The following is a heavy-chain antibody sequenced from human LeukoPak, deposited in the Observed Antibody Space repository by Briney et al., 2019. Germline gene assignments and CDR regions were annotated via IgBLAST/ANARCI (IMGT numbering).Heavy chain of an antibody. D-gene: IGHD6-13*01. V-gene: IGHV4-39*02. CDR3: ARDRYSSSNYYYYYMDV. Sequence: SETLSLTCTVSGGSISSSSYYWGWIRQPPGKGLEWIGSIYYSGSTYYNPSLKSRVTISVDTSKNQFSLKLSSVTAADTAVYYCARDRYSSSNYYYYYMDVCGKGTTVTVSS. CDR1: GGSISSSSYY. J-gene: IGHJ6*03. CDR2: IYYSGST.